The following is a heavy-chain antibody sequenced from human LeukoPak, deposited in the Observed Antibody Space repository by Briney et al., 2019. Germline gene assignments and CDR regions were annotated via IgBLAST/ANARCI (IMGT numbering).Heavy chain of an antibody. CDR2: IKQDGSEK. CDR3: ARDYGDPGYYYYGMDV. D-gene: IGHD4-17*01. Sequence: GRSLRLSCVASGFTFSSYWMSWVRQAPGKGLEWVANIKQDGSEKSYVDSAKGRFTISRDNAKNSLYLQMNSLRAEDTAVYYCARDYGDPGYYYYGMDVWGQGTTVTVPS. V-gene: IGHV3-7*01. CDR1: GFTFSSYW. J-gene: IGHJ6*02.